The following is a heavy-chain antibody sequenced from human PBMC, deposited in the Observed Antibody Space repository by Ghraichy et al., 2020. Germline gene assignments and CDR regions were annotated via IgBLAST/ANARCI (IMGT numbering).Heavy chain of an antibody. D-gene: IGHD3-3*01. Sequence: GGSLRLSCAASGFTFSSYSMNWVRQAPGKGLEWVSSISSSSSYIYYADSVKGRFTISRDNAKNSLYLQMNSLRAEDTAVYYCARDETILRFLEWLPHDAFDIWGQGTMVTVSS. J-gene: IGHJ3*02. V-gene: IGHV3-21*01. CDR2: ISSSSSYI. CDR1: GFTFSSYS. CDR3: ARDETILRFLEWLPHDAFDI.